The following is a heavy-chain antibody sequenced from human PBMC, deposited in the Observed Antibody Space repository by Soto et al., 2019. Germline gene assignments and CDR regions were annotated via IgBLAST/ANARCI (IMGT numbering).Heavy chain of an antibody. J-gene: IGHJ6*02. Sequence: PGGSLRLSCAASGFTFSSYAMSWVRQAPGKGLEWVSAISGSGGSTYYADSVKGRFTISRDNSKNTLYLQMNSLRAEDTAVYYCAKDFKARPVVVVAATPRPHGMDVWGQGTTVTVSS. CDR1: GFTFSSYA. CDR3: AKDFKARPVVVVAATPRPHGMDV. CDR2: ISGSGGST. V-gene: IGHV3-23*01. D-gene: IGHD2-15*01.